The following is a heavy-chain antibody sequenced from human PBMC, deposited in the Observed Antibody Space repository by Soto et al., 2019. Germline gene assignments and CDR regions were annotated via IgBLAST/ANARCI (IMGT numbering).Heavy chain of an antibody. V-gene: IGHV3-21*01. J-gene: IGHJ4*02. CDR1: GFTFSSYS. CDR2: ISSSSSYI. D-gene: IGHD4-17*01. Sequence: EVQLVESGGGLVKPGGSLRLSCAASGFTFSSYSMNWVRQAPGKGLEWVSSISSSSSYIYYADSVKGRFTISRDNAKNSLYLQMNSLRAEDTAVYYCAGGLDYGDYWTFDYWGQGTLVTVSS. CDR3: AGGLDYGDYWTFDY.